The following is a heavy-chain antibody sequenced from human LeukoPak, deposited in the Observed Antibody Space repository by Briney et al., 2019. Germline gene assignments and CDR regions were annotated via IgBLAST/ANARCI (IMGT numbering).Heavy chain of an antibody. V-gene: IGHV3-23*01. D-gene: IGHD3-16*01. J-gene: IGHJ4*02. CDR2: ISGSGGST. CDR3: AKGGDYVWGSYELDY. Sequence: GGTLRLSCAASGFTLSSYGMSWVRQAPGKGLEWVSAISGSGGSTYYADSVKGRFTISRDNSKNTLYLQMNSLRAEDTAVYYCAKGGDYVWGSYELDYWGQGTLVTVSS. CDR1: GFTLSSYG.